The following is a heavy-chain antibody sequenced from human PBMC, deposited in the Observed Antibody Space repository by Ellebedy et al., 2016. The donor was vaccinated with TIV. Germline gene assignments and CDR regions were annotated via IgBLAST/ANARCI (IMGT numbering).Heavy chain of an antibody. D-gene: IGHD4-17*01. CDR2: INPNSGGT. CDR1: GYTFTGYY. V-gene: IGHV1-2*02. CDR3: ARDPSYLYGDYGY. Sequence: ASVKVSCKASGYTFTGYYMHWVRQAPGQGLEWMGWINPNSGGTNYAQKLQGRVTMTTDTSTSTAYMELRSLRSDDTAVYYCARDPSYLYGDYGYWGQGTLVTVSS. J-gene: IGHJ4*02.